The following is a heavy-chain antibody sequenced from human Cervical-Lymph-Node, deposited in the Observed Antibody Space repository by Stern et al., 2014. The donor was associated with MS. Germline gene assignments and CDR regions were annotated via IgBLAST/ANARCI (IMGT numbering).Heavy chain of an antibody. CDR1: GFTFNDYY. CDR3: ARHRRPSSYEGMNN. CDR2: IGNGGANI. D-gene: IGHD3-3*01. V-gene: IGHV3-11*01. J-gene: IGHJ4*02. Sequence: VHLVESGGGLVKPGGSLRLSCVASGFTFNDYYMSWIRQTPGKGLEWISYIGNGGANIYYSDSVMGRFTISRDNAKNSLYLQMNSLRAEDAAVYSCARHRRPSSYEGMNNWGQGTLVTVSS.